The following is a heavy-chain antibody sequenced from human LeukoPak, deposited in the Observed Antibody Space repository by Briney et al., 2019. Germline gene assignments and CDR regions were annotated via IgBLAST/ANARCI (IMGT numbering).Heavy chain of an antibody. CDR1: GGSISSTNW. CDR2: ISHSGST. Sequence: SETLSLTCAVSGGSISSTNWWSWVRQPPGKGLEWIGEISHSGSTNYNPSLKSRVIISVDKSKNHFSLKLSSVTAADTAVYFCARAVANTSGRFSPDYWGRGTLVTVSS. CDR3: ARAVANTSGRFSPDY. J-gene: IGHJ4*02. D-gene: IGHD3-22*01. V-gene: IGHV4-4*02.